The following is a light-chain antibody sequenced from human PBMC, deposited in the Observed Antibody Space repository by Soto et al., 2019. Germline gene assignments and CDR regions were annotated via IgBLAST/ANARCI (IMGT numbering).Light chain of an antibody. CDR3: QQYDSSPRT. CDR2: RTS. CDR1: QSLTRN. V-gene: IGKV3-20*01. J-gene: IGKJ1*01. Sequence: EIVLTQSPGTLSLSPGERVTLSCRASQSLTRNLAWYQHKPGQAPRLLIYRTSNRATGIPDRVSGSGSGTDFTLTISRREPEDFAVYGCQQYDSSPRTFGQGTKVDIK.